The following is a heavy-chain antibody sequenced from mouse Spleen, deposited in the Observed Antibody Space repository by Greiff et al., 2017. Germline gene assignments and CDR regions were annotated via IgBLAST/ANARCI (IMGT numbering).Heavy chain of an antibody. J-gene: IGHJ4*01. Sequence: VQLQQSGPELARPWASVKISCQAFYTFSRRVHFAIRDTNYWMQWVKQRPGQGLEWIGAIYPGNSDTSYNQKFKGKAKLTAVTSTSTAYMELSSLTNEDSAVYYCTANWDAYAMDYWGQGTSVTVSS. CDR3: NEDSAVYYCTANWDAYAMDY. CDR1: YTFSRRVH. CDR2: GQGLEWIG. D-gene: IGHD4-1*01. V-gene: IGHV1-5*01.